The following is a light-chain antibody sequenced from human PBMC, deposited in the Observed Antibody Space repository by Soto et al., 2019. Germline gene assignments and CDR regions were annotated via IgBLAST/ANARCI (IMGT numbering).Light chain of an antibody. Sequence: DIPMTQSPSSLSASVGDRVTITCRASQDISNYLAWYQQKPGKVPKLLIYAASTLHSGVPSRFSGSGSGTDFTLTISGLQPEDVADYYCQKYNGAPWTFGQGTKVEIE. V-gene: IGKV1-27*01. CDR2: AAS. CDR1: QDISNY. CDR3: QKYNGAPWT. J-gene: IGKJ1*01.